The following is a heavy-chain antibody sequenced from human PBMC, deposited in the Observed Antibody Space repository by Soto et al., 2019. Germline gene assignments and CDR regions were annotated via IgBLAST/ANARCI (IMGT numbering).Heavy chain of an antibody. Sequence: PGGSLRLSCAVSGFNFNNYGINWVRQAPGKGLEWVSSVSKSDYTYYSDSVKGRFTISRDNAKNSVSLQMNTLRAEDTAVYYCAREDSIIIPAVSDFWGKGTLVTVSS. J-gene: IGHJ4*02. D-gene: IGHD2-2*01. V-gene: IGHV3-21*01. CDR3: AREDSIIIPAVSDF. CDR1: GFNFNNYG. CDR2: VSKSDYT.